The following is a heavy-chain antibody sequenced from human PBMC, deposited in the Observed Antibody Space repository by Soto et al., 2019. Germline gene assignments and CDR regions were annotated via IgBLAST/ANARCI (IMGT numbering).Heavy chain of an antibody. Sequence: QVQLVQSGAEVKKPGASVKVSCQASGNTFSNYGFSWVRQAPGQGLEWMGWISGYNGNTNYAERLQGRVTMTTDTSTSTAYMELKSLRYDDTAVYYCAREGQLGYWGQGTPVTVSS. J-gene: IGHJ4*02. CDR2: ISGYNGNT. D-gene: IGHD6-6*01. CDR3: AREGQLGY. V-gene: IGHV1-18*01. CDR1: GNTFSNYG.